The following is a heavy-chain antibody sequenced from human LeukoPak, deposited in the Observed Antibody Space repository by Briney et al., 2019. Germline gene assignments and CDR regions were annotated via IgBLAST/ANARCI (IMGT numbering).Heavy chain of an antibody. D-gene: IGHD2-2*01. CDR1: GGSISSYY. Sequence: SETLSLTCTVSGGSISSYYWSWIRQPPGKGLEWIGYIYYSGSTNYNPSLKSRVTISLDTSKNQFSLKLISVTAADTAVYYCASRNCSSTSCCRGWYYYYYMDVWGKGTTVTVSS. CDR2: IYYSGST. CDR3: ASRNCSSTSCCRGWYYYYYMDV. J-gene: IGHJ6*03. V-gene: IGHV4-59*01.